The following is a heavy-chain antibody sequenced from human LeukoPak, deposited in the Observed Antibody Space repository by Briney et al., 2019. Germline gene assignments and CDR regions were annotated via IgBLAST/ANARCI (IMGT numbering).Heavy chain of an antibody. CDR3: ARSHQQFPRAFDI. CDR2: IGGSGGST. CDR1: GFTFSSYA. V-gene: IGHV3-23*01. J-gene: IGHJ3*02. Sequence: GGSLRLSCAASGFTFSSYAMSWVRQAPGKGLEWVSAIGGSGGSTYYADSVKGRFTISRDNSKNTLYLQMNSLRAEDTAVYYCARSHQQFPRAFDIWGQGTMVTVSS. D-gene: IGHD2-2*01.